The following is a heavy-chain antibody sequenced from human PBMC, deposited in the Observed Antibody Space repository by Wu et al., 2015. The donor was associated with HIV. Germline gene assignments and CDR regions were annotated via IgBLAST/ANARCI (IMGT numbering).Heavy chain of an antibody. CDR1: GYTFTGYY. D-gene: IGHD3-16*01. V-gene: IGHV1-2*02. J-gene: IGHJ6*03. CDR2: INPNSGGT. Sequence: QVQLVQSGAEVKKPGASVKVSCKASGYTFTGYYMHWVRQAPGQGLEWMGWINPNSGGTNYAQKFQGRVTMTRDTSISTAYMELSRLRSDDTAVYYCARRGGSHYYYYYMDVWGKGTTVTVSS. CDR3: ARRGGSHYYYYYMDV.